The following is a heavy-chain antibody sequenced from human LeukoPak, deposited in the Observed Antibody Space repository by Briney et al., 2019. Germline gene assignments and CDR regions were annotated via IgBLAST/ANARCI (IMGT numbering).Heavy chain of an antibody. J-gene: IGHJ4*02. CDR2: IYSGGST. CDR1: GFTVSSNY. Sequence: GGSLRLSCAASGFTVSSNYMSWVRQAPGKGLEWVSVIYSGGSTYYADSVKGRFTISRDNSKNTLYLQMNSLRAEDTAVYYCAKDRDFWSGYYTGYFDYWGQGTLVTVSS. CDR3: AKDRDFWSGYYTGYFDY. D-gene: IGHD3-3*01. V-gene: IGHV3-53*01.